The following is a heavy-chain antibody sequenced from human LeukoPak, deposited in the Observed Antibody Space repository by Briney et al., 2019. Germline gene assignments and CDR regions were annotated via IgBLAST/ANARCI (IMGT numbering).Heavy chain of an antibody. J-gene: IGHJ3*02. Sequence: SETLSLTCTVSGGSISGYYWNWIRQPPGKGLEWLGYIYYSGSTNYNPSLKSRVTISADTSENQLSLKLSAVTAADTAVYYCARTRLGAFDIWGQGTMVTVSS. CDR2: IYYSGST. CDR1: GGSISGYY. V-gene: IGHV4-59*01. D-gene: IGHD2-2*01. CDR3: ARTRLGAFDI.